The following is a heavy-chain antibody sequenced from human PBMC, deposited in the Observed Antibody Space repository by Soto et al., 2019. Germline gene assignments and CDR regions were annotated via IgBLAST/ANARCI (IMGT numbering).Heavy chain of an antibody. Sequence: PGGSLRLSCAASGFTFSSYWMSWVRQAPGKGLEWVANIKQDGSEKYYVDSLKGRFTISRDNARNSLYLQMNSLRAEDTAVYYCARYYDFWSGHIPLGYWGQGTLVTVSS. V-gene: IGHV3-7*03. CDR3: ARYYDFWSGHIPLGY. CDR2: IKQDGSEK. J-gene: IGHJ4*02. D-gene: IGHD3-3*01. CDR1: GFTFSSYW.